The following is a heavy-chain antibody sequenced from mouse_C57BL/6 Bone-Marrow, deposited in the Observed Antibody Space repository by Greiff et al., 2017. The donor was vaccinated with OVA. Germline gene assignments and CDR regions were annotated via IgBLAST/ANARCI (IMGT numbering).Heavy chain of an antibody. J-gene: IGHJ3*01. CDR3: AREDGNWLAY. CDR2: INPSSGYT. V-gene: IGHV1-4*01. Sequence: QVQLQQSGAELARPGASVKMSCKASGYTFTSYTMHWVKQRPGQGLEWIGYINPSSGYTKYNQKFKDKATLTADKSSSTAYMQLSRLTSEDSAVYYCAREDGNWLAYWGQGTLVTVSA. D-gene: IGHD2-1*01. CDR1: GYTFTSYT.